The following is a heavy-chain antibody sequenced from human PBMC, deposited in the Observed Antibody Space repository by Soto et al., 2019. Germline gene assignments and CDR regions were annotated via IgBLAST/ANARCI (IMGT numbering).Heavy chain of an antibody. J-gene: IGHJ3*02. CDR3: ARVRQPLDAFDI. V-gene: IGHV1-18*01. D-gene: IGHD3-10*01. CDR1: GYTFTSYG. Sequence: SVKVSCKDSGYTFTSYGISWVRQAPGQGLEWMGWISAYNGNTNYAQKLQGRVTMTTDTSTSTAYMELRSLRSDDTAVYYCARVRQPLDAFDIWGQGTMVTVSS. CDR2: ISAYNGNT.